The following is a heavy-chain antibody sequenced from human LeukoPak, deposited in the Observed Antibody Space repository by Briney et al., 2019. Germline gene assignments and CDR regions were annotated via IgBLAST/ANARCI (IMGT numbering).Heavy chain of an antibody. J-gene: IGHJ4*02. Sequence: MSSETLSLTCAVSGSSIGSSEWWSWVRQPPGKGLEWIGEIYRSVSPTYNPSLESRVTISADKSNNQLSLKLTSVTAADTAVYYCARNGHYSLDNWGQGTLVTVSS. V-gene: IGHV4-4*02. CDR3: ARNGHYSLDN. D-gene: IGHD3-22*01. CDR1: GSSIGSSEW. CDR2: IYRSVSP.